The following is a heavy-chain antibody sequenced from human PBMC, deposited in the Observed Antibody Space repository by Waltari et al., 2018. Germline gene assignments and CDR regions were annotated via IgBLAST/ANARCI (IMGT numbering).Heavy chain of an antibody. CDR2: IYHSGST. CDR1: GYSISSGYY. D-gene: IGHD1-26*01. Sequence: QVQLQESGPGLVKPSETLSLTCAVSGYSISSGYYWGWIRQPPGKGLEWIGSIYHSGSTYYNPSLKSRVTISVDTSKNQFSLKLSSVTAADTAVYYCARRSGELLRKGAFDIWGQGTMVTVSS. V-gene: IGHV4-38-2*01. CDR3: ARRSGELLRKGAFDI. J-gene: IGHJ3*02.